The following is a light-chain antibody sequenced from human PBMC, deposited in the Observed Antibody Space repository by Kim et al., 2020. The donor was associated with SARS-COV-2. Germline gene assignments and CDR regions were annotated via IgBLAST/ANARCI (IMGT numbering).Light chain of an antibody. CDR3: HQSHTYPLT. V-gene: IGKV1-5*03. Sequence: DIQMTQSPSALSASVGDTVIITCRASESVGTLLSWFQQRPGKAPNLLIYSTSTLAAGVPSRFSGSGSVTEFSLTISGLQPDDFATYYCHQSHTYPLTFGGGTKVDIK. CDR1: ESVGTL. CDR2: STS. J-gene: IGKJ4*01.